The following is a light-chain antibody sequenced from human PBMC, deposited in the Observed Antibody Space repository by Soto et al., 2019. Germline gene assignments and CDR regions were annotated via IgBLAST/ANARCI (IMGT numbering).Light chain of an antibody. J-gene: IGKJ2*01. Sequence: IQLTQSPSSLSASVGDRVTISCRASQGNNSFVAWYQQKSGKAPKLLIYAASTLQSGVPSRFSGSGSGTDFTLTISSLQPEDFATYYCQQLNDRWFSFGQGTKLDIK. V-gene: IGKV1-9*01. CDR2: AAS. CDR1: QGNNSF. CDR3: QQLNDRWFS.